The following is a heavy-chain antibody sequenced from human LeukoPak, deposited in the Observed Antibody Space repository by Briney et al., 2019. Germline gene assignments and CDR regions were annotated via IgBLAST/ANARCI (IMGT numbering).Heavy chain of an antibody. CDR2: INTNTGNP. J-gene: IGHJ4*02. D-gene: IGHD2-2*01. Sequence: GASVKVSCKASGHTFTSHAMNWVRQAPGQGLEWMGWINTNTGNPTYAQAFTGRFVFSLDTSVSTAYLQISSLKAEDTAVYYCARQGPGYCSSTSCYGVGYWGQGTLVTVSS. CDR1: GHTFTSHA. V-gene: IGHV7-4-1*02. CDR3: ARQGPGYCSSTSCYGVGY.